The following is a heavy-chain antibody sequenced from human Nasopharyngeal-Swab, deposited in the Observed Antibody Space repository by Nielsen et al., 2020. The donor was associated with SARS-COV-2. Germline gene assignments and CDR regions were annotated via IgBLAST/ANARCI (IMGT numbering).Heavy chain of an antibody. D-gene: IGHD4-17*01. Sequence: GGSLRLPCAASGFTFDDYAMHWVRQAPGKGLEWVSGISWNSGSIGYEDSVKGRFTISRDNAKNSLYLQMNSLRAEDTALYYCAKDTDYGDYVYYGMDVWGQGTTVTVSS. J-gene: IGHJ6*02. CDR1: GFTFDDYA. CDR2: ISWNSGSI. V-gene: IGHV3-9*01. CDR3: AKDTDYGDYVYYGMDV.